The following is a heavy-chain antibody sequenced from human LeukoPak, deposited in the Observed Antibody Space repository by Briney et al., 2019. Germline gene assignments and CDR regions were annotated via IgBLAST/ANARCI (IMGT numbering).Heavy chain of an antibody. CDR3: ARGLWFGDENPPYFDY. J-gene: IGHJ4*02. CDR2: IYTSEST. D-gene: IGHD3-10*01. V-gene: IGHV4-61*02. CDR1: GGSISSSNYC. Sequence: PSETLSLTCSVSGGSISSSNYCWSWIQQPAGKGLEWIGRIYTSESTNYNPSLKSRVTISVDTSRNQFSLKLSSVTAADTAVYYCARGLWFGDENPPYFDYWGQGILVTVSS.